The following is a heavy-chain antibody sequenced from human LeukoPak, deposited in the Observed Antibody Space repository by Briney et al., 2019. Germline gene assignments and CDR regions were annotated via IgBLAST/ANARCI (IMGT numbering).Heavy chain of an antibody. D-gene: IGHD5-24*01. CDR2: IKQSERT. J-gene: IGHJ4*02. V-gene: IGHV4-34*01. CDR3: AREGLKNVHNPLGY. CDR1: GGSISGYY. Sequence: SETLSLTCAVYGGSISGYYWTWIRQPPGKGLEWIGEIKQSERTNYNPSLKSRVTISIDTSKNQFSLKLTSVTAADTAVYYCAREGLKNVHNPLGYWGQGTLVTVPS.